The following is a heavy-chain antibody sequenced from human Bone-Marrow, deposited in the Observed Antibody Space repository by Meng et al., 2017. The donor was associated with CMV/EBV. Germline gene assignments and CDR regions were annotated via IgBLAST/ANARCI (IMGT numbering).Heavy chain of an antibody. V-gene: IGHV3-21*01. Sequence: SLKISCAASGFTFSSYSMNWVRQAPGKGLEWVSSISSSSSYIYYADSVKCRFTISRDNAKNSLYLQMNSLRAEDTAVYYCAREVAPAYYYGSSGYYEGGAFDIWGQGTMVTVSS. CDR1: GFTFSSYS. J-gene: IGHJ3*02. CDR3: AREVAPAYYYGSSGYYEGGAFDI. D-gene: IGHD3-22*01. CDR2: ISSSSSYI.